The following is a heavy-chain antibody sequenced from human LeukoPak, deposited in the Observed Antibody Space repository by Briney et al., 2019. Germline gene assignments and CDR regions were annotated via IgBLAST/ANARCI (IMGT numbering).Heavy chain of an antibody. CDR1: GGSISSYY. J-gene: IGHJ4*02. V-gene: IGHV4-4*07. Sequence: SETLSLTCTVSGGSISSYYWSWIRQPAGKGLEWIGRIYTSGSTNYNPSLKSRVTMSVDTSKNQFSLKLSSVTAADTAVYYCVRGNEGSYYEATSFDYWGQGTLVTVSS. CDR3: VRGNEGSYYEATSFDY. D-gene: IGHD1-26*01. CDR2: IYTSGST.